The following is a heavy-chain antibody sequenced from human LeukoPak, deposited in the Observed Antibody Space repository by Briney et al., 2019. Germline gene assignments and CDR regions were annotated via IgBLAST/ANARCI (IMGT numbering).Heavy chain of an antibody. V-gene: IGHV4-59*01. CDR2: IYYSGST. J-gene: IGHJ4*02. CDR3: ARGHDYYDSSGYYYEGGGDLYYFDY. D-gene: IGHD3-22*01. Sequence: SETLSLTCTVSGGSISSYYWSWIRQPPGKGLEWIGYIYYSGSTNYNPSLKSRVTISVDTSKNQFSLKLSSVTAADTAVYYRARGHDYYDSSGYYYEGGGDLYYFDYWGQGTLVTVSS. CDR1: GGSISSYY.